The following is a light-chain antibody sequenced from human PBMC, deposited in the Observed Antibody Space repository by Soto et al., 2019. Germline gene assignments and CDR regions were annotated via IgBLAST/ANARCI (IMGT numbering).Light chain of an antibody. CDR1: SRDVGIYNY. CDR3: CSYAGNYTLL. V-gene: IGLV2-11*01. Sequence: QSVLTQPRSVSGSPGQSVTVSCTGTSRDVGIYNYVSWYQQRPGTAPKVMIYDVTKRPSGVPDRFSGSKSANTASLTISGLQADDEADYYCCSYAGNYTLLFGGGTQLTFL. J-gene: IGLJ2*01. CDR2: DVT.